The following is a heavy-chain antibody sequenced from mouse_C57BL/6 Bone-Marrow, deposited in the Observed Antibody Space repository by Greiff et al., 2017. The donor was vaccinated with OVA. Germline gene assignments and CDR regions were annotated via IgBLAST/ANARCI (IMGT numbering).Heavy chain of an antibody. CDR3: VRQGGITTVVATKDAMDY. CDR2: IRSKSNNYAT. Sequence: EAGGGLVQPKGSLKLSCAASGFSFNTYAMNWVRQAPGKGLEWVARIRSKSNNYATYYADSVKDRFTISRDDSESMLYLQMNNLKTEDTAMYYCVRQGGITTVVATKDAMDYWGQGTSVTVSS. CDR1: GFSFNTYA. D-gene: IGHD1-1*01. V-gene: IGHV10-1*01. J-gene: IGHJ4*01.